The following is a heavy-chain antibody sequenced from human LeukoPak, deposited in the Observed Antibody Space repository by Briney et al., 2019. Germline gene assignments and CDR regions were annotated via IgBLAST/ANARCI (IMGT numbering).Heavy chain of an antibody. CDR2: IYYSGST. Sequence: PSETLSLTCTVSGGSISSGDYYWSWIRQPPGKGLEWIGYIYYSGSTYYNPSLKSRVTISVDTSKNQFSLKLSSVTAADTAVYYCARSPYYYGSGSYHELYYFDYWGQGTLVTVSS. CDR3: ARSPYYYGSGSYHELYYFDY. J-gene: IGHJ4*02. CDR1: GGSISSGDYY. D-gene: IGHD3-10*01. V-gene: IGHV4-30-4*01.